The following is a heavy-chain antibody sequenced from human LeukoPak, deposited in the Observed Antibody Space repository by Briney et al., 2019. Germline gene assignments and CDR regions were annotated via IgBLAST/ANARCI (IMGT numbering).Heavy chain of an antibody. CDR1: GYTFTSYD. CDR3: ARGTYYDFWSGSVYYYYYMDV. CDR2: MNPNSGNT. V-gene: IGHV1-8*01. J-gene: IGHJ6*03. Sequence: GASVKVSCKASGYTFTSYDINWVRQATGQGLEWMGWMNPNSGNTGYAQKFQGRVTMTRNTSISTAYMELSSLRSEDTAVYYCARGTYYDFWSGSVYYYYYMDVWGKGTTVTVSS. D-gene: IGHD3-3*01.